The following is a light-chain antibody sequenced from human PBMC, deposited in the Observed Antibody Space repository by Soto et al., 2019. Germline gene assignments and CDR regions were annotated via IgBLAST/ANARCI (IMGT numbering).Light chain of an antibody. CDR3: QQYNNWPSGT. Sequence: EIVMTQSPATLSVSPGERATLSCRASQSVSSNLAWYQQRPGQAPRLLIYAASTRATGIPARFSGSGSGTKFTLTISSLQSEDFAVYYCQQYNNWPSGTFGQGTKVDIK. CDR1: QSVSSN. V-gene: IGKV3-15*01. J-gene: IGKJ1*01. CDR2: AAS.